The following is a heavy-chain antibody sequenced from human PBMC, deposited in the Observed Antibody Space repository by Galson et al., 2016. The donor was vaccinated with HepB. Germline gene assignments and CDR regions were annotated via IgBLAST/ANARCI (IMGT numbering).Heavy chain of an antibody. D-gene: IGHD2-8*02. CDR2: INSDGSTT. CDR1: GFPFSSYM. J-gene: IGHJ4*02. V-gene: IGHV3-74*01. CDR3: ARLGHYTGWYSVY. Sequence: SLRLSCAASGFPFSSYMMHWARQAPGKGLVWVTRINSDGSTTIYADSVKGRFTISRDNAKNTVYLQMNRLRAEDTAVYYCARLGHYTGWYSVYWGQGTLVTVSS.